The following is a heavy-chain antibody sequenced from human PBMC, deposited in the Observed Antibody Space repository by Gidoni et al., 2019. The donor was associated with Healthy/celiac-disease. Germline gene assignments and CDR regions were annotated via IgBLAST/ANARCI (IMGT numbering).Heavy chain of an antibody. D-gene: IGHD3-22*01. V-gene: IGHV1-46*03. Sequence: QVQLVQAGAEVKKPGASVKVSCKACGYTFPSHYMHWVRQAPGQGLDWMGIINPSGGSTSYAQKFQGRVTMTRDTSTSTVYMELSSLRSEDTAVYYCASPPGSSGYFPFGYWGQGTLVTVSS. CDR1: GYTFPSHY. CDR3: ASPPGSSGYFPFGY. J-gene: IGHJ4*02. CDR2: INPSGGST.